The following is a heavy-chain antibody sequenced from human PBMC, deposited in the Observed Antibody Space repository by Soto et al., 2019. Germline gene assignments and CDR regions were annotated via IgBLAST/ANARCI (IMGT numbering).Heavy chain of an antibody. CDR2: INHSGST. CDR3: ARGFDGFMAIFGLTHYDAFDI. V-gene: IGHV4-34*01. CDR1: GGSFSGYY. Sequence: SETLSLTCAVYGGSFSGYYWSWIRQPPGKGLEWVGEINHSGSTNYNPSLKSRVTISVDTSKNQFSLKLSSVTAADTAVYYCARGFDGFMAIFGLTHYDAFDIWSQGTMVTVSS. D-gene: IGHD3-3*01. J-gene: IGHJ3*02.